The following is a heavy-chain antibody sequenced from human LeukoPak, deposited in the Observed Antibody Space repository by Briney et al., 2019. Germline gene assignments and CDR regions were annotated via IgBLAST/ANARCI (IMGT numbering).Heavy chain of an antibody. CDR1: GFTFSSYA. CDR2: ISGSGGST. Sequence: GGSLRLSCAASGFTFSSYAMSWVRQAPGKGLEWVSAISGSGGSTYYADSVKGRFTISRDNSKNTLHLQMNSPRAEDTAVYYCAKAGPIAAAGTGFDYWGQGTLVTVSS. CDR3: AKAGPIAAAGTGFDY. V-gene: IGHV3-23*01. D-gene: IGHD6-13*01. J-gene: IGHJ4*02.